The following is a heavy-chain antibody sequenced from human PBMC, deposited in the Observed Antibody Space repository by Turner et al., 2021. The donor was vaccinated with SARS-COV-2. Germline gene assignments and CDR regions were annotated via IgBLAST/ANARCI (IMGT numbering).Heavy chain of an antibody. D-gene: IGHD3-22*01. V-gene: IGHV3-21*01. CDR3: ARVLRTYYYDSSGYYPGAVDY. CDR2: ISSSSSYI. CDR1: GFTFRSYS. Sequence: EVQLVESGGGLVKPGGSLRPSCAASGFTFRSYSMNWVRQAPGKGLEWVSSISSSSSYIYYADSVKGRFTISRDNAKNSLYLQMNSLRAEDTAVYYCARVLRTYYYDSSGYYPGAVDYWGQGTLVTVSS. J-gene: IGHJ4*02.